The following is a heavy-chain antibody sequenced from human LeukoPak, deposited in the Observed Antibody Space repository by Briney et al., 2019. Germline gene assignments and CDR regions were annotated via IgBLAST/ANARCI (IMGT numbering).Heavy chain of an antibody. D-gene: IGHD2-2*01. Sequence: SVKVSCKASGGTFSSYAISWVRQAPGQGPEWMGRIIPILGIANYAQKFQGRVTITADKSTSTAYMELSSLRSEDTAVYYCARGTSWVDYWGQGTLVTVSS. V-gene: IGHV1-69*04. CDR3: ARGTSWVDY. CDR2: IIPILGIA. J-gene: IGHJ4*02. CDR1: GGTFSSYA.